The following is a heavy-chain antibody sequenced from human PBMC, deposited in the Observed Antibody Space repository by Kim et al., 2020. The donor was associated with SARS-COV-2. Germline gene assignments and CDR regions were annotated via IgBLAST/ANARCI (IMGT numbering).Heavy chain of an antibody. V-gene: IGHV4-30-4*01. CDR3: ARENIVVVPAASGYYYYYYGMDV. CDR2: IYYSGST. CDR1: GGSISSGDYY. Sequence: SETLSLTCTASGGSISSGDYYWSWIRQPPGKGLEWIGYIYYSGSTYYNPSLKSRVTISVDTSKNQFSLKLSSVTAADTAVYYCARENIVVVPAASGYYYYYYGMDVWGQGTTVTVSS. D-gene: IGHD2-2*01. J-gene: IGHJ6*02.